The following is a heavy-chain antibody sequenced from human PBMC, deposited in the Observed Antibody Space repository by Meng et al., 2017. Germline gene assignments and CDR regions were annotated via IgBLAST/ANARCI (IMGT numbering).Heavy chain of an antibody. CDR3: ARGTGQTGHFDY. D-gene: IGHD3-9*01. J-gene: IGHJ4*02. CDR1: GDSVSSNSAA. CDR2: TYYRSKWYN. Sequence: QGQLTTAGPGLGQPSPIPPLTRATSGDSVSSNSAAWNWIRQSPSRGLEWLGRTYYRSKWYNDYAVSVKSRITINPDTSKNQFSLQLNSVTPEDTAVYYCARGTGQTGHFDYWGQGTLVTVSS. V-gene: IGHV6-1*01.